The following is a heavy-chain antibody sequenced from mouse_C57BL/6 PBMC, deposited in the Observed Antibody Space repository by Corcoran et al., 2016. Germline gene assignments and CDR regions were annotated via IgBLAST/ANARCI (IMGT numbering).Heavy chain of an antibody. D-gene: IGHD2-4*01. CDR2: INPYNGGT. V-gene: IGHV1-19*01. Sequence: EVQLQQSGPVLVKPGASVKMSCKASGYTFTDYYMNWVKQSHGKSLEWIGVINPYNGGTSYNQKFKGKATLTVDKSSSTAYMELNSLTSEDSAVYYCARGVYDYDGFAYWGQGTLVTVSA. J-gene: IGHJ3*01. CDR3: ARGVYDYDGFAY. CDR1: GYTFTDYY.